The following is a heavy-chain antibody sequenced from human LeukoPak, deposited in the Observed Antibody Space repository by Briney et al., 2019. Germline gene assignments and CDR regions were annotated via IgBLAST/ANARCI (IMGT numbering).Heavy chain of an antibody. D-gene: IGHD4-11*01. CDR2: IYPRGST. V-gene: IGHV4-30-2*01. CDR3: ARGKEDSNRNWFDP. CDR1: GGSISSGSYS. J-gene: IGHJ5*02. Sequence: PSETLSLTCAVSGGSISSGSYSWSWIRQPPGKGLEWIGYIYPRGSTYYNPSLKSRVTVSVDTSKNQFSLKLSSVTAAGTAVYYCARGKEDSNRNWFDPWGQGTLVTVSS.